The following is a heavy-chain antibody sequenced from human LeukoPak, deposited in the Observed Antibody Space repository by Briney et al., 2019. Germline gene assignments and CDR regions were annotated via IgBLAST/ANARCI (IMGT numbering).Heavy chain of an antibody. V-gene: IGHV4-38-2*01. D-gene: IGHD1-1*01. CDR3: ARGIERVGFDY. CDR1: GYSISSGYY. Sequence: SETLSLXCAVSGYSISSGYYWGRIRQPPGMGLAWIGSIYHSGSTYYNPSLKSRVTISVDTSKSQFSLKLSSVTAADTAVYYCARGIERVGFDYWGQGTLVTVSS. J-gene: IGHJ4*02. CDR2: IYHSGST.